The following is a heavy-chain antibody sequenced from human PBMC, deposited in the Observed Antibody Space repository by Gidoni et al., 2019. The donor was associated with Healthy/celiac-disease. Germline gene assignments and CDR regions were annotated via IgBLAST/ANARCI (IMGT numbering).Heavy chain of an antibody. CDR2: IRYDGSNK. Sequence: QVQLVESGGGVVQPGGSLRLSCAASGFTFSSYGMHWVRQAPGKGLEWVAFIRYDGSNKYYADSVKGRFTISRDNSKNTLYLQMNSLRAEDTAVYYCANLNYYDSSGYHDYWGQGTLVTVSS. D-gene: IGHD3-22*01. CDR3: ANLNYYDSSGYHDY. CDR1: GFTFSSYG. V-gene: IGHV3-30*02. J-gene: IGHJ4*02.